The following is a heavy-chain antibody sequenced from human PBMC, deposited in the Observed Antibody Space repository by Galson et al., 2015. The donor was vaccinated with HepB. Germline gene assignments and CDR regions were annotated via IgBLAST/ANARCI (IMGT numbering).Heavy chain of an antibody. CDR3: AKSTFYGSGSYYTPHAAFDI. Sequence: SLRLSCAASGFTFSSYAMTWVRQARGKGLEWVSAITGSGGGTYYADSVKGRFTISSDNSKNTVYLQLSSLRAEDTAVYYCAKSTFYGSGSYYTPHAAFDIWGQGTMVTVSS. D-gene: IGHD3-10*01. J-gene: IGHJ3*02. CDR2: ITGSGGGT. CDR1: GFTFSSYA. V-gene: IGHV3-23*01.